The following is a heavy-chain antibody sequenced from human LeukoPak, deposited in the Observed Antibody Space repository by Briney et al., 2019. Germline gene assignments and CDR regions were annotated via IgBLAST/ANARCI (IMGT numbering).Heavy chain of an antibody. CDR3: ARSRYCSGGSCYPGDWFDP. CDR2: ISAYNGNT. Sequence: GASVKVSCKASGYTFTSYDINWVRQAPGQGPEWMGWISAYNGNTNYAQKLQGRVTMTTDTSTSTAYMELRSLRSDDTAVYYCARSRYCSGGSCYPGDWFDPWGQGTLVTVSS. V-gene: IGHV1-18*01. D-gene: IGHD2-15*01. CDR1: GYTFTSYD. J-gene: IGHJ5*02.